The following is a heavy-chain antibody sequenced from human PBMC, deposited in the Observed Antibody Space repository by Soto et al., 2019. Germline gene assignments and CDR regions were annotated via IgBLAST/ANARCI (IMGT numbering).Heavy chain of an antibody. CDR3: ARDGPYYYASRMDV. J-gene: IGHJ6*02. CDR2: LHSGGDT. CDR1: GIPVSSNY. D-gene: IGHD3-10*01. V-gene: IGHV3-53*04. Sequence: EVQLVESGGGLVQPGGSLRLSCVASGIPVSSNYMTWVRQAPGTGLEWVSVLHSGGDTYYANSVKGRFTISRHDSTNTLFLQMSSLTAEDTAVYYGARDGPYYYASRMDVWGQGTTVTVSS.